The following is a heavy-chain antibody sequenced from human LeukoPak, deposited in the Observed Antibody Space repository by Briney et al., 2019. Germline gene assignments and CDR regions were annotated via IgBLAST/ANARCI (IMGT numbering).Heavy chain of an antibody. Sequence: ASVKVSCKASGGTFISCAISWVRQAPGQWLEWMGGIIPIFGTANYAQKFQGRVTITADESTSTAYMELSSLRSEDTAVYYCASGIVGATTHYYYGMDVWGQGTTVTVSS. J-gene: IGHJ6*02. CDR2: IIPIFGTA. CDR3: ASGIVGATTHYYYGMDV. CDR1: GGTFISCA. V-gene: IGHV1-69*13. D-gene: IGHD1-26*01.